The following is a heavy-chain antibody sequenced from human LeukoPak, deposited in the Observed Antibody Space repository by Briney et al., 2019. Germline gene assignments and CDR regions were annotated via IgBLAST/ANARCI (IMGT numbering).Heavy chain of an antibody. J-gene: IGHJ6*02. CDR3: ARDKQWLVYGMDV. D-gene: IGHD6-19*01. CDR2: IRYDGSNK. Sequence: GGSLRLSCAASGFTFSSYGMHWVRQAPGKGLEWVAFIRYDGSNKYYADSVKGRFTISRDNSKNTLYLQMNSLRAEDTAVYYCARDKQWLVYGMDVWGQGTTVTVYS. V-gene: IGHV3-30*02. CDR1: GFTFSSYG.